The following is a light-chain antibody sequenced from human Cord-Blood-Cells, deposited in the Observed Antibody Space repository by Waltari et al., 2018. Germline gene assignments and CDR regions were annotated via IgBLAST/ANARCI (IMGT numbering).Light chain of an antibody. CDR1: RSHLCGYDY. Sequence: QSALTPPAPSSGSPHHSLPPSCTATRSHLCGYDYGSGYQQHPGKAPKLMIYDVRNRPSGVSNRFSGSKSGNTASLTISGLQAEDEADYYCSSYTSSSTWVFGGGTKLTVL. V-gene: IGLV2-14*01. CDR3: SSYTSSSTWV. CDR2: DVR. J-gene: IGLJ3*02.